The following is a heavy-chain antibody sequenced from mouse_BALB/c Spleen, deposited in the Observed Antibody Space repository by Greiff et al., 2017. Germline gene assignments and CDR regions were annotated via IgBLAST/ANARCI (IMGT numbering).Heavy chain of an antibody. J-gene: IGHJ2*01. CDR2: INPYNDGT. Sequence: VQLQQSGPELVKPGASVKMSCKASGYTFTSYVMHWVKQKPGQGLEWIGYINPYNDGTKYNEKFKGKATLTSDKSSSTAYMELSSLTSEDSAVYYCARCYDYDGYYFDYWGQGTTLTVSS. D-gene: IGHD2-4*01. V-gene: IGHV1-14*01. CDR3: ARCYDYDGYYFDY. CDR1: GYTFTSYV.